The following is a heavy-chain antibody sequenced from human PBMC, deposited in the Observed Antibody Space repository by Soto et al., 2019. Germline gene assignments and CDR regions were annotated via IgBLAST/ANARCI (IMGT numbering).Heavy chain of an antibody. V-gene: IGHV1-18*01. CDR3: AREEGRGTTVTTVNWFDP. Sequence: QVQLVQSGAEVKKPGASVKVSCKASGYTFTSYGISWVRQAPGQGLEWMGWISAYNGNTNYAQKLQGRVTMTTDTSARTAFRELRSLRSEDTTVYYCAREEGRGTTVTTVNWFDPWGQGTLVTVSS. J-gene: IGHJ5*02. CDR2: ISAYNGNT. CDR1: GYTFTSYG. D-gene: IGHD4-17*01.